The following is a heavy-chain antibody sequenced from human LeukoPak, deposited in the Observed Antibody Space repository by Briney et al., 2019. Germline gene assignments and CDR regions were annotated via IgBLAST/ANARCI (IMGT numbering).Heavy chain of an antibody. Sequence: PGGSLRLSCVASGFTFSSFSMSWVRQAPGKGLEWVSIISGSGGTANYADSVEGGFSFSRDNSRNMVHLQMNNLRAEDTAVEYCAKDLPDYDDYNEGYWGQGTLVTVSS. J-gene: IGHJ4*02. CDR1: GFTFSSFS. CDR3: AKDLPDYDDYNEGY. CDR2: ISGSGGTA. V-gene: IGHV3-23*01. D-gene: IGHD4-17*01.